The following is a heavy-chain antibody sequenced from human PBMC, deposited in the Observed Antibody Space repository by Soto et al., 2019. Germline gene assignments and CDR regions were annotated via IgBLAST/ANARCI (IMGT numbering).Heavy chain of an antibody. CDR1: GGTFSSYT. D-gene: IGHD5-12*01. Sequence: QVQLVQSGAEVKKPGSSVTVSCKASGGTFSSYTISWVRQAPGQGLEWMGGIIPIFGTANYAQKFQGRVTVXXHXSXXTAYMELSSLTSADTAVYYCASGHHRWLQLWYFDLWGRGTLVTVSS. V-gene: IGHV1-69*05. J-gene: IGHJ2*01. CDR2: IIPIFGTA. CDR3: ASGHHRWLQLWYFDL.